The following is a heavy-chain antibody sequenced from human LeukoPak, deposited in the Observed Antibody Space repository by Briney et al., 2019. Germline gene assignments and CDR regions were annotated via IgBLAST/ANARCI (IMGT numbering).Heavy chain of an antibody. CDR3: ARDPSIAVAGIYGMDV. J-gene: IGHJ6*02. D-gene: IGHD6-19*01. V-gene: IGHV4-61*02. CDR1: GGSIISGSYY. Sequence: PSETLSLTCTVSGGSIISGSYYWSWIRQPAGKGLECIGRIYTSGSTNYNPSLKSRVTISVDTSKNQFSLKLSSVTAADTAVYYCARDPSIAVAGIYGMDVWGQGTTVTVSS. CDR2: IYTSGST.